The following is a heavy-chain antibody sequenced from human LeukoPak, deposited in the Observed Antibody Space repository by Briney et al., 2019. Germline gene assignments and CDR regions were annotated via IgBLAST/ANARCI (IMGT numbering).Heavy chain of an antibody. CDR3: ARHPFATPFDY. D-gene: IGHD2-15*01. V-gene: IGHV4-59*08. CDR1: GGSISGFY. Sequence: SETLSLTCSVSGGSISGFYWSWIRQPPGKGLEWIGYIYYTGDSNCDPSLKSRVTVSLDTSKNQVSLRLTSVTAADTAVYYCARHPFATPFDYWGQGTLVTVSS. J-gene: IGHJ4*02. CDR2: IYYTGDS.